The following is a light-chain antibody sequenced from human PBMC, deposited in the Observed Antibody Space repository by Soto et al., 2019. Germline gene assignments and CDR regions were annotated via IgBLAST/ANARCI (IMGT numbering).Light chain of an antibody. CDR1: QNISNY. V-gene: IGKV3-15*01. CDR3: KQYNNRPRT. J-gene: IGKJ1*01. CDR2: DVS. Sequence: RNQSPSALSASVGDSATLSCRASQNISNYLIWYQQKPGQAPRLLIYDVSNRATGIQARFSGTGFGTEFTLTIRSLQSGDSAVYYCKQYNNRPRTVGQGTKVEI.